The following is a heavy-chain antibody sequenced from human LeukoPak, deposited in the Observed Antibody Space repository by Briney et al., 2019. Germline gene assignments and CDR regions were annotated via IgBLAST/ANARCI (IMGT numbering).Heavy chain of an antibody. CDR3: ARVGYDILTGYGGWFDP. CDR2: IYYSGST. J-gene: IGHJ5*02. Sequence: PSETLSLTCTVSGGSISSSSYYWGWIRQPPGKGLEWIGSIYYSGSTYYNPSLKSRVTISVDTSKNQFSLKLSSVTAADTAVYYCARVGYDILTGYGGWFDPWGQGTLVTVSS. V-gene: IGHV4-39*07. CDR1: GGSISSSSYY. D-gene: IGHD3-9*01.